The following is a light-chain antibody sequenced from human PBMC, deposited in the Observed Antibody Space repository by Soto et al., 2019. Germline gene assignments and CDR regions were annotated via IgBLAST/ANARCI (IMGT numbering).Light chain of an antibody. CDR1: QSVSSY. CDR2: DAS. V-gene: IGKV3-11*01. Sequence: EIVLTQSPATLSSSPGERATLSCRASQSVSSYLVWYQQKPGQAPRLLIYDASNRATGIPARFSGSGSGTDFTLTISSLEPEDFAVYYCQQRSNWPLTFGGGTKVGIK. J-gene: IGKJ4*01. CDR3: QQRSNWPLT.